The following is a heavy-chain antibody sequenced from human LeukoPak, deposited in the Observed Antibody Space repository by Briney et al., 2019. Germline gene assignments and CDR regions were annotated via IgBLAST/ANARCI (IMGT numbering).Heavy chain of an antibody. CDR1: GFTFSDYY. J-gene: IGHJ4*02. V-gene: IGHV3-11*04. Sequence: GGSLRLSCAVSGFTFSDYYMSWVRQAPGKGLEWVSYISSSRSMLHYADSVEGRFTISRDNAKNSLHLQMSSLRVEDTTVYYCTRRPYSSSWYYFDYWGQGTLVTVSS. CDR2: ISSSRSML. CDR3: TRRPYSSSWYYFDY. D-gene: IGHD6-13*01.